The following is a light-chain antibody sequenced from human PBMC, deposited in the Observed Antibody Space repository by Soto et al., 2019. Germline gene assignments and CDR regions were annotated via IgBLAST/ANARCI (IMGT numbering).Light chain of an antibody. CDR1: QSISNY. Sequence: DIEMTRSPSCLCASGGDRFTITCGASQSISNYLNWYQQKPGKAPKLLIYAASTLESGVPSRFSGTGSGTDFTFTISSLQPEDIATYYCQQYDNLPPFTFGQGTRLEIK. J-gene: IGKJ5*01. CDR3: QQYDNLPPFT. CDR2: AAS. V-gene: IGKV1-33*01.